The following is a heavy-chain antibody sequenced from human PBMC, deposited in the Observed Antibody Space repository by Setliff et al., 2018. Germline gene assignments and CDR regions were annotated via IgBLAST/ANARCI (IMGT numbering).Heavy chain of an antibody. Sequence: GESLTISCKGSGYSFSTCWIGWVSQMPGKGLEWMGIIYPGDSITRYSPSFQGQVTISVDKSINTAYLQWSSLRASDTAIYYCARHPYYYGSGTYLDNNNRWFDPWGQGTLVTVSS. J-gene: IGHJ5*02. D-gene: IGHD3-10*01. CDR3: ARHPYYYGSGTYLDNNNRWFDP. CDR2: IYPGDSIT. V-gene: IGHV5-51*01. CDR1: GYSFSTCW.